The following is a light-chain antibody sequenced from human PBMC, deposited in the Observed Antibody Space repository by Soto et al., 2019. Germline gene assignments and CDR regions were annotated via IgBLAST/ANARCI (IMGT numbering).Light chain of an antibody. V-gene: IGKV3-20*01. CDR3: QQYGSALLIT. J-gene: IGKJ5*01. CDR1: KSVSSN. CDR2: DAS. Sequence: EIEMSQSQARLSVWPGESVNLSCRASKSVSSNLAWYPQKPGQAPRLLIYDASRRATGISDRFSASGSGTDYTLTISTREPDDFAVFYCQQYGSALLITFGQGTRLEIK.